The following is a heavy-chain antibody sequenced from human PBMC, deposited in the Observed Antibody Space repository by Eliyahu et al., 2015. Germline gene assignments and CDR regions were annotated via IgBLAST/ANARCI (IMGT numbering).Heavy chain of an antibody. V-gene: IGHV1-69*01. CDR3: ARDGEMATSTYYYYYGMDV. D-gene: IGHD5-24*01. J-gene: IGHJ6*02. Sequence: QVQLVQSGAEVKKPGSSVKVSCKASGGTFRSYAFSWVRQAPGQGLEWMGGIIPIFGTANYAQKFQGRVTITADESTSTAYMELSSLRSEDTAVYYCARDGEMATSTYYYYYGMDVWGQGTTVTVSS. CDR2: IIPIFGTA. CDR1: GGTFRSYA.